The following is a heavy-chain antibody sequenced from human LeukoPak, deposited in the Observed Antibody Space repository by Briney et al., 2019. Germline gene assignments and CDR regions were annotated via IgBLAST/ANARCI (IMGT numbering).Heavy chain of an antibody. CDR3: ARGRVPGGSGSRYYMDV. J-gene: IGHJ6*03. CDR1: GFTFNSYA. Sequence: GGPLRLSCAASGFTFNSYAMHGVREARGKGLEWVAVISYDGSNKYYADSVKGRFTISRDNSKNTLYLQMNSLRAEDRAVYYYARGRVPGGSGSRYYMDVWGKGTTVTISS. D-gene: IGHD3-10*01. V-gene: IGHV3-30*04. CDR2: ISYDGSNK.